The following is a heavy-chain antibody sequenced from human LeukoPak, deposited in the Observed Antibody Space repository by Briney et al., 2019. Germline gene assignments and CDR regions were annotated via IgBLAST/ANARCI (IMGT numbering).Heavy chain of an antibody. CDR1: GFTFSDYY. V-gene: IGHV3-11*04. CDR3: TRRPYSSSWYYFDY. CDR2: ISSSGSML. Sequence: GGSLRLSCAVSGFTFSDYYMSWVRQAPGKGLEWVSYISSSGSMLHYADSVEGRFTISRDNAKNSLYLQMSSLRVEDTAVYYCTRRPYSSSWYYFDYWGQGTLVTVSS. J-gene: IGHJ4*02. D-gene: IGHD6-13*01.